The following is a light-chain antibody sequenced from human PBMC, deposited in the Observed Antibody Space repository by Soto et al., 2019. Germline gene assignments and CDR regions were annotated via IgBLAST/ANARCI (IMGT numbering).Light chain of an antibody. CDR1: QTINNKY. CDR2: GVS. V-gene: IGKV3-20*01. J-gene: IGKJ1*01. Sequence: EIVLTQSPGTLSLSPGERATLSCRASQTINNKYLAWYQQEPGQAPRLLIHGVSIRATGIPDRFSGSGSGTEFPHSIGIVEPVDFERDYCQVYSGSPWTFGQGTKVEIK. CDR3: QVYSGSPWT.